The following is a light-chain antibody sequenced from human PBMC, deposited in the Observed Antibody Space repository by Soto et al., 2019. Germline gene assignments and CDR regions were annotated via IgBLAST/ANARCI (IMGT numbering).Light chain of an antibody. Sequence: DIQMTQSPSSLSASVGDRVTITCRASQTIRNSLNWYSQKPGKAPTLLIFSASSLQGGVPSRFSGSQSGTDFSLTIASLQPEDFATYYCQQTYRNPPTFGQGTKVEV. CDR1: QTIRNS. CDR2: SAS. J-gene: IGKJ1*01. CDR3: QQTYRNPPT. V-gene: IGKV1-39*01.